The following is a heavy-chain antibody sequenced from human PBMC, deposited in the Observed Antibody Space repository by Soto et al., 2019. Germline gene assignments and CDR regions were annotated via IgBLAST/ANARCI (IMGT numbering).Heavy chain of an antibody. J-gene: IGHJ4*02. CDR3: ARGRWVGYCSGGSCYPFDY. V-gene: IGHV1-69*13. D-gene: IGHD2-15*01. CDR1: GGTFSSYA. CDR2: IIPIFGTA. Sequence: GASVKVSCKASGGTFSSYAISWVRQAPGQGLEWMGGIIPIFGTANYAQKFQGRVTITADESTSTAYMELSSLRSEDTAVYYCARGRWVGYCSGGSCYPFDYWGQGTLVTVSS.